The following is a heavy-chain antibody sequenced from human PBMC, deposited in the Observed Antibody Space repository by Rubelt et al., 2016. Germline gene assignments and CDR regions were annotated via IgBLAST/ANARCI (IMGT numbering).Heavy chain of an antibody. D-gene: IGHD3-3*01. J-gene: IGHJ4*02. CDR3: ARGRFLEWLPPDY. CDR2: IYYSGST. V-gene: IGHV4-39*01. Sequence: QLQLQESGPGLVKPSETLSLTCTVSGGSISSSSYYWGWIRQPPGKGLEWIGSIYYSGSTYYNPSLKSRVTISVGTSKNQFSLKLGSVAAADTAVYYCARGRFLEWLPPDYWGQGTLVTVSS. CDR1: GGSISSSSYY.